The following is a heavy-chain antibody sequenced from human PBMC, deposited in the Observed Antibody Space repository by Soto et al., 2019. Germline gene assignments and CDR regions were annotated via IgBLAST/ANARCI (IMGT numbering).Heavy chain of an antibody. CDR2: IYYSGST. Sequence: KTSETLSLTCTVSGGSISSGGYYWSWIRQHPGKGLEWIGYIYYSGSTYYNPSLKSRVTISVDTSKNQFSLKLSSVTAADTAVYYCARDITGTTGGWFDYWGQGTLVTVSS. D-gene: IGHD1-7*01. CDR1: GGSISSGGYY. CDR3: ARDITGTTGGWFDY. J-gene: IGHJ5*01. V-gene: IGHV4-31*03.